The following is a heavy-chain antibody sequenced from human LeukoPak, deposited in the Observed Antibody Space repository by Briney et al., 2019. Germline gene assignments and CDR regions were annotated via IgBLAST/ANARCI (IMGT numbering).Heavy chain of an antibody. CDR2: FDPEDGET. V-gene: IGHV1-24*01. Sequence: ASVKVSCKVSGYTLTELSMHWVRQAPGKGREWMGGFDPEDGETIYAQKFQGRVTMTEDTSTDTAYMELSSLRSEDTAVYYCATVKGSGSYHWRSYYYYMDVWGKGTTVTVSS. J-gene: IGHJ6*03. D-gene: IGHD3-10*01. CDR1: GYTLTELS. CDR3: ATVKGSGSYHWRSYYYYMDV.